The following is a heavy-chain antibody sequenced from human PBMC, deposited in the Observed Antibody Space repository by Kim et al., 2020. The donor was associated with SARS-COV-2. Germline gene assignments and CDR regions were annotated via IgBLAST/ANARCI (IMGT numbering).Heavy chain of an antibody. D-gene: IGHD6-19*01. CDR2: IKSKTDGGTT. CDR1: GFTFSNAW. J-gene: IGHJ4*02. CDR3: TTSYSSVWYFRY. V-gene: IGHV3-15*01. Sequence: GGSLRLSCAASGFTFSNAWMSWVRQAPGKGLEWVGRIKSKTDGGTTDYAAPVKGRFTISRDDSKNTLYLQMNSLKTEDTAVYYCTTSYSSVWYFRYWGQGTLVTVSS.